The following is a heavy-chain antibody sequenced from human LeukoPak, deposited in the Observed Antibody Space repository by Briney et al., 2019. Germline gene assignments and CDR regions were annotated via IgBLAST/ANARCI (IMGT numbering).Heavy chain of an antibody. CDR1: GGSISSYN. J-gene: IGHJ4*02. CDR3: ARMGAIAGASANPDY. V-gene: IGHV4-59*01. Sequence: PSETLSLTCTVSGGSISSYNWSWIRQPPGKGLEWIGYIYYTGGITDYSPSLKSRVTISVDTSKNQFSLRLNSVTTADTAVYYCARMGAIAGASANPDYWGQGTLVSVSS. CDR2: IYYTGGIT. D-gene: IGHD4/OR15-4a*01.